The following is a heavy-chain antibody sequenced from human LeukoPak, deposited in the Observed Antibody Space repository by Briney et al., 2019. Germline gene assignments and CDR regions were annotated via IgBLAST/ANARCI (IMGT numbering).Heavy chain of an antibody. Sequence: SETLSLTCTVSGGPISRYYWSWIRQPPGKGLEWIGHIYDSGITNYNPSLKSRVTISVDTSKNQFSLKLSSVTAADTAVYYCARVSGYCSGGACYSRRHFDHWGQGTLVTVSS. V-gene: IGHV4-59*01. D-gene: IGHD2-15*01. CDR1: GGPISRYY. J-gene: IGHJ4*01. CDR3: ARVSGYCSGGACYSRRHFDH. CDR2: IYDSGIT.